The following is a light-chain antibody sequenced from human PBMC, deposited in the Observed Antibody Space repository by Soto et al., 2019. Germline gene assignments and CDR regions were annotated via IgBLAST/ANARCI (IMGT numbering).Light chain of an antibody. CDR2: GAS. Sequence: EIMLTQSPGTLSLSPGERATLSCRASQSVSSNYIAWYQQNPGQAPRLLIYGASTRATGIPDRFSGSGSGTDFTLTISRLEPEDFAVYFCQQYGRSPPFAFGQGTKVEIK. CDR1: QSVSSNY. CDR3: QQYGRSPPFA. V-gene: IGKV3-20*01. J-gene: IGKJ2*01.